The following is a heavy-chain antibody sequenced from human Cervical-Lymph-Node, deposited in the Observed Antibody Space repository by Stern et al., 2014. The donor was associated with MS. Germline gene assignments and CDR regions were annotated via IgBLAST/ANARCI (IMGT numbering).Heavy chain of an antibody. CDR2: INPYSGAT. V-gene: IGHV1-2*02. Sequence: VQLVQSGPEVKKPGASVKVSCKASGYTFTGYYLHWVRQAPGQGLEWMGWINPYSGATNYAQNSQGRVTMTRDTSISTGYMELSRLRSDDTGVYYCARGGAVVPAAMQNYWGKGTLVTVSS. J-gene: IGHJ4*02. CDR3: ARGGAVVPAAMQNY. CDR1: GYTFTGYY. D-gene: IGHD2-2*01.